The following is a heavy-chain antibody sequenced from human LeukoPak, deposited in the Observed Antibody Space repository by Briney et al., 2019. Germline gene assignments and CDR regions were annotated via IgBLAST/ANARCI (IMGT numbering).Heavy chain of an antibody. J-gene: IGHJ3*02. Sequence: SETLSLTCTVSGGSISSYYWSWIRQPAGKGLEWIGRIYTSGSTNYNPSVKSRVTMSVDTSKNQFSLKLSSVTAADTAVYYCAREPIAAAGTRNGAFDIWGQGTMVTVSS. V-gene: IGHV4-4*07. D-gene: IGHD6-13*01. CDR3: AREPIAAAGTRNGAFDI. CDR2: IYTSGST. CDR1: GGSISSYY.